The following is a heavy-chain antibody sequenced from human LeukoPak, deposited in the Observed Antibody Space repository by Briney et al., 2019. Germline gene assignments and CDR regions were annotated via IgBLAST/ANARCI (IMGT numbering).Heavy chain of an antibody. CDR3: ARIRPPFDP. V-gene: IGHV4-39*01. Sequence: SETLSLTCTASGGSISSSSYYWGWIRQPPGKGLEWIGSIYYSGSTYYNPSLKSRVTISVDTSKNQFSLKLSSVTAADTAVYYCARIRPPFDPWGQGTLVTVSS. D-gene: IGHD3-16*01. CDR1: GGSISSSSYY. CDR2: IYYSGST. J-gene: IGHJ5*02.